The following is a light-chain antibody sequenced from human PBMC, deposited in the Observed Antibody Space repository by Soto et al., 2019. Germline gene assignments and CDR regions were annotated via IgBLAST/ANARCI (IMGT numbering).Light chain of an antibody. CDR1: QSISSY. J-gene: IGKJ5*01. Sequence: DIHMTQSPSSLSASVGDRVTITCRASQSISSYLNWYQQKPGKAPKLLIYAASSLQSGVPSRFSGSGSGTGFTLTISSLEPEDFAVYYCQQRSNWPPEITFGQGTRLEI. CDR2: AAS. V-gene: IGKV1-39*01. CDR3: QQRSNWPPEIT.